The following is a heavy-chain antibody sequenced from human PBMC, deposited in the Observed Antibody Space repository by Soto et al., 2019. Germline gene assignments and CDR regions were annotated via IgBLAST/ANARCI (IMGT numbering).Heavy chain of an antibody. Sequence: QVQLVQSGGEVKKPGASVKVSCKASGYTFTSYVISWVRQAPGQGPERMGWISAYNANTNYAQKVQGRVVMTTDTSTSTAYMEPRSLRTDDTAVYYCARKPHGSSITMIRWGGAYYFDYWGQGTLVTVSS. CDR2: ISAYNANT. J-gene: IGHJ4*02. CDR3: ARKPHGSSITMIRWGGAYYFDY. CDR1: GYTFTSYV. V-gene: IGHV1-18*01. D-gene: IGHD3-10*01.